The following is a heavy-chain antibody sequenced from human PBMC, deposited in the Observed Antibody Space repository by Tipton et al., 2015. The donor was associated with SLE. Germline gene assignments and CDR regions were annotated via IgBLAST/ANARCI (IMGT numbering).Heavy chain of an antibody. V-gene: IGHV4-59*11. Sequence: TLSLTCTVSGGSINSHYWSWIRQPPGKGLEWIGYIYYSGKTDYNPSLKSRVTISVDTSKNQFSLNLRSLTAADTAVYYCARAFCSSTRCYMGSYYQYYGLDIWGQGTTVTVSS. D-gene: IGHD2-2*02. CDR1: GGSINSHY. CDR3: ARAFCSSTRCYMGSYYQYYGLDI. J-gene: IGHJ6*02. CDR2: IYYSGKT.